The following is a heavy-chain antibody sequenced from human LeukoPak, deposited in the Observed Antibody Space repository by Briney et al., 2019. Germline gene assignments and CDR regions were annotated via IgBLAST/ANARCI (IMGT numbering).Heavy chain of an antibody. CDR1: GFTFSRYS. CDR2: ISTSSSYI. V-gene: IGHV3-21*04. D-gene: IGHD2-15*01. CDR3: AKAGAVVVVAAKYFDY. Sequence: GGSLRLSCAVSGFTFSRYSMNWVRQAPGKGLEWVSFISTSSSYIYYADSVKGRYTISRDNAKNSLYLQMNSLRAEDTAVYYCAKAGAVVVVAAKYFDYWGQGTLVTVSS. J-gene: IGHJ4*02.